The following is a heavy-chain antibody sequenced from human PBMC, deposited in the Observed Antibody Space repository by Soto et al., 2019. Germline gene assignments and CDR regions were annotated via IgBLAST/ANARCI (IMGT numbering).Heavy chain of an antibody. CDR2: MNPNSGNT. CDR1: GYTFTSYD. V-gene: IGHV1-8*01. D-gene: IGHD1-26*01. J-gene: IGHJ6*02. Sequence: ASVKVSCKASGYTFTSYDINWVRQATGQGLEWMGWMNPNSGNTGYAQKFQGRVTMTRNTSISTAYMELSRLRSEDTAVYYCARGGSGSYFFYYYGMDVWGQGTTVTV. CDR3: ARGGSGSYFFYYYGMDV.